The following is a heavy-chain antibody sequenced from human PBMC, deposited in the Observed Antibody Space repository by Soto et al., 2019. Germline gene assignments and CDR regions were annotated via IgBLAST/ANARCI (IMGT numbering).Heavy chain of an antibody. CDR3: ARGAYGGPVWD. V-gene: IGHV1-69*02. CDR2: IIPILGIA. J-gene: IGHJ4*02. D-gene: IGHD3-16*01. Sequence: QVQLVQSGAEVKKPGSSVKVSCKASGGTFSSYTISWVRQAPGQGLEWMGRIIPILGIANYAQKFQGRVTXPXXKSTGTAYMELSSLRSEDTAVYYCARGAYGGPVWDWGQGTLVTVSS. CDR1: GGTFSSYT.